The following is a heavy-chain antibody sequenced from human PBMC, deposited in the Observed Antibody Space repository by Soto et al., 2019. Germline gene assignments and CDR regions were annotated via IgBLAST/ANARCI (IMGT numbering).Heavy chain of an antibody. CDR2: IYPGDFDT. Sequence: PGESLKISCKASGYSFTNYWNGWVRQMPGKGLEWMGIIYPGDFDTRHSPSFQGQVIISADKSIATAYLQWSSLKASDTAMYYCARVDGLRGFHFDHWGQGTLVTVSS. CDR3: ARVDGLRGFHFDH. D-gene: IGHD2-15*01. J-gene: IGHJ4*02. V-gene: IGHV5-51*01. CDR1: GYSFTNYW.